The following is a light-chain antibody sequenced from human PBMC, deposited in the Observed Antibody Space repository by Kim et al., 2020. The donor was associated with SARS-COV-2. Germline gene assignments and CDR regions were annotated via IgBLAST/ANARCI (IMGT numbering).Light chain of an antibody. CDR1: QLTATY. CDR2: DVS. CDR3: QQYNISPWT. J-gene: IGKJ1*01. V-gene: IGKV3D-20*02. Sequence: SLAPGESATLSCKASQLTATYLAWYQHRPGQAPRLLFHDVSTRASGVPDRFSGRGSGTEFTLTISRVEAEDFAVYYCQQYNISPWTFGPGTKLEI.